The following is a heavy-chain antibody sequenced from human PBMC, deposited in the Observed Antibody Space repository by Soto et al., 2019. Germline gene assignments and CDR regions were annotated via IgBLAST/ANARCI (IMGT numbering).Heavy chain of an antibody. CDR3: ANGDTAMVTGQVSYYYYGMDV. V-gene: IGHV3-23*01. J-gene: IGHJ6*02. CDR2: ISGSGGST. Sequence: GGSLRLSCAASGFTFSSYAMSWVRQAPGKGLEWVSAISGSGGSTYYAGSVKGRFTISRDNSKNTLYLQMNSLRAEDTAVYYCANGDTAMVTGQVSYYYYGMDVWGQGTTVTVSS. D-gene: IGHD5-18*01. CDR1: GFTFSSYA.